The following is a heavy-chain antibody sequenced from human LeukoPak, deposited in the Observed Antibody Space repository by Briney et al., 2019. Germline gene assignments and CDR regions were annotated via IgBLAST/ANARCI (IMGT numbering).Heavy chain of an antibody. J-gene: IGHJ3*02. D-gene: IGHD1-26*01. Sequence: PGGSLRLSCVASGFTFSSYSMNWVRQAPGKGLEWVSYISSSSSTIYYADSVKGRFTISRDNSKNTLYLQMNSLRAEDTAVYYCAKRVVGATTWGAFDIWGQGTMVTVSS. CDR1: GFTFSSYS. CDR3: AKRVVGATTWGAFDI. V-gene: IGHV3-48*01. CDR2: ISSSSSTI.